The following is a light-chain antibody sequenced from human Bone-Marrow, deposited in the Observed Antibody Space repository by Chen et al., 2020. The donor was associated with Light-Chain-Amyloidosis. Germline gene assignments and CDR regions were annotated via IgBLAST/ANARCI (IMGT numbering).Light chain of an antibody. J-gene: IGLJ2*01. CDR1: DLPTKY. CDR2: RDT. CDR3: QSADSSGTYEVI. V-gene: IGLV3-25*03. Sequence: SYELTQPPSVSLSPGQTAMITCSGDDLPTKYAYWYQQKPGQAPLLVVHRDTERPSGISERFSGSSSGTTATLTISGVQAEDEADYHCQSADSSGTYEVIFGGGTKLTVL.